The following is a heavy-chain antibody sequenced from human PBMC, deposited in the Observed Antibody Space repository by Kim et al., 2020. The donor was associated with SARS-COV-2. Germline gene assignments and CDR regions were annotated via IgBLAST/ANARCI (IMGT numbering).Heavy chain of an antibody. Sequence: GGSLRLSCAASGFTFSNAWMSWVRQAPGKGLEWVGRIKSKTDGGTTDYAAPVKGRFTISRNDSKNTLYLQMNSLKTEDTAVYYCTTDNFLYYGSGSNPTDYWGQGTLVTVSS. CDR2: IKSKTDGGTT. J-gene: IGHJ4*02. V-gene: IGHV3-15*01. CDR3: TTDNFLYYGSGSNPTDY. CDR1: GFTFSNAW. D-gene: IGHD3-10*01.